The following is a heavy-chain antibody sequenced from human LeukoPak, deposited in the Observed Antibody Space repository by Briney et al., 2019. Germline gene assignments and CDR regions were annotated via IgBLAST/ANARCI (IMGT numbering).Heavy chain of an antibody. CDR1: GFTFSSYE. CDR3: AREECSGGSCYYFDY. CDR2: ISSSGSTI. J-gene: IGHJ4*02. D-gene: IGHD2-15*01. V-gene: IGHV3-48*03. Sequence: GGSLRLSCAASGFTFSSYEMNWVRQAPGKGLEWVSYISSSGSTIYYADSVKGRFTISRDNAKNSLYLQMNSLRAEDTAVYYCAREECSGGSCYYFDYWGQGTLVTVSS.